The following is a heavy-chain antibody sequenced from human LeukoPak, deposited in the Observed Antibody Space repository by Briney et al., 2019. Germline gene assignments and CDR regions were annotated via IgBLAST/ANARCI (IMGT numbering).Heavy chain of an antibody. J-gene: IGHJ4*02. V-gene: IGHV3-7*01. CDR3: ASSGMVRGVISDY. Sequence: PGGSLRLSCAASGFTFSSYWMSWVRQAPGKGLEWVANIKQDGSEKYYVDSVKGRFTISRDNAKNSLYLQMNSLRAEDTAVYYCASSGMVRGVISDYWGQGTLVTVSS. D-gene: IGHD3-10*01. CDR1: GFTFSSYW. CDR2: IKQDGSEK.